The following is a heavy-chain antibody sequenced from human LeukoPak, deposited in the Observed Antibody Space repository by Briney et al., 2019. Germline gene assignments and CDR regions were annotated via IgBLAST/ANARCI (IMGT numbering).Heavy chain of an antibody. J-gene: IGHJ4*02. CDR1: GYSISSGYY. Sequence: SETLSLTCAFSGYSISSGYYWGWVRQPPRQGLELIGSIYHSGSTYYNPSLKSRVTISVDTSKNQFSLKLSSVTAADTAVYYCAREWTTATSFDYWGQGTLVTVSS. D-gene: IGHD4-17*01. CDR2: IYHSGST. CDR3: AREWTTATSFDY. V-gene: IGHV4-38-2*02.